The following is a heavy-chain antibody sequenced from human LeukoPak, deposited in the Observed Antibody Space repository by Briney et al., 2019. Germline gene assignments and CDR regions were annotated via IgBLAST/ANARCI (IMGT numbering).Heavy chain of an antibody. CDR3: ARAARPNSVHGMYFDY. Sequence: GGSLRLSCAASGFTFSDYYMSWIRQAPGKGLEWVSYISSSGSTIYYADSVKGRFTISRDNAKNSLYLQMNSLRAEDTAVYYCARAARPNSVHGMYFDYWGQGTLVTVSS. J-gene: IGHJ4*02. V-gene: IGHV3-11*04. D-gene: IGHD4-23*01. CDR2: ISSSGSTI. CDR1: GFTFSDYY.